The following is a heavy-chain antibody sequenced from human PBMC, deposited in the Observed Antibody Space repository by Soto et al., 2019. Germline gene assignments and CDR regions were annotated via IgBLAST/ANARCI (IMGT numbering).Heavy chain of an antibody. V-gene: IGHV1-18*04. CDR3: ARGIAAAGCSNGFKEPCSPVDY. CDR1: GYTFTSYG. J-gene: IGHJ4*02. D-gene: IGHD6-13*01. CDR2: ISAYNGNT. Sequence: ASVKVSCKASGYTFTSYGISWVRQAPGQGLEWMGWISAYNGNTNDAQKLQGRVTMTTDTSTSTAYMELRSLGSDDTAVYYCARGIAAAGCSNGFKEPCSPVDYWGQGTRVTGSA.